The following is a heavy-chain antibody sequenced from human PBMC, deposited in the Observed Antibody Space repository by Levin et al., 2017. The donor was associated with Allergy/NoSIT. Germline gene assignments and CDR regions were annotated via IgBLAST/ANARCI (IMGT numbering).Heavy chain of an antibody. CDR1: GFTFSSYA. V-gene: IGHV3-23*01. CDR2: ISGSGGST. CDR3: AKDSLYCSSTSCYAGGSFYWYFDL. J-gene: IGHJ2*01. Sequence: GESLKISCAASGFTFSSYAMSWVRQAPGKGLEWVSAISGSGGSTYYADSVKGRFTISRDNSKNTLYLQMNSLRAEDTAVYYCAKDSLYCSSTSCYAGGSFYWYFDLWGRGTLVTVSS. D-gene: IGHD2-2*01.